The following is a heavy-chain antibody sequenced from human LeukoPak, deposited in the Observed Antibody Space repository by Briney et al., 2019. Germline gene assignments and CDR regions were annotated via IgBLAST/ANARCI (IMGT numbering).Heavy chain of an antibody. D-gene: IGHD1-26*01. J-gene: IGHJ4*02. V-gene: IGHV4-59*08. CDR1: GGSLSSYY. Sequence: SETLSLTCTVSGGSLSSYYWSWIRQPPGKGLEWIGYIYYTGSTNCNPSLKSRVTISIDTSKNQFSLNLSSVTAADTAVYYCARSGSYAGFFDYRGQGTLVTVSS. CDR3: ARSGSYAGFFDY. CDR2: IYYTGST.